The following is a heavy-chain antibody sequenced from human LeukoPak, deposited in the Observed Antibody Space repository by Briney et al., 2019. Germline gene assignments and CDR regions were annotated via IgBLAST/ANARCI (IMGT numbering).Heavy chain of an antibody. V-gene: IGHV2-5*02. J-gene: IGHJ4*02. CDR1: GFSLSTSGVG. Sequence: SGPTLVKPTQTLTLTCTFSGFSLSTSGVGVGWIRQPPGKALEWLALIYWDDDKRYSPSLKSRLTITKDTSKNQVVPTMTNMDPVDTATYYCAHRMGIAASGTYDYWGQGTLVTVSS. CDR2: IYWDDDK. CDR3: AHRMGIAASGTYDY. D-gene: IGHD6-13*01.